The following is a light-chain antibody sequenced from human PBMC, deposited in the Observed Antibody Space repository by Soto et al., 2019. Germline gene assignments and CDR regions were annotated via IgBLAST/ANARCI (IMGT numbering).Light chain of an antibody. V-gene: IGLV2-11*01. Sequence: QSALTQPRSVSGSPGQSVTISCTGTSSDVGGYNYVSWYQQHPGKAPKLMIYDVSKRPSGVPDRFSGFKSGNTASLTISGLQAEDEAYYSCCSHAGSYIYVFGTGTKVTVL. CDR2: DVS. J-gene: IGLJ1*01. CDR1: SSDVGGYNY. CDR3: CSHAGSYIYV.